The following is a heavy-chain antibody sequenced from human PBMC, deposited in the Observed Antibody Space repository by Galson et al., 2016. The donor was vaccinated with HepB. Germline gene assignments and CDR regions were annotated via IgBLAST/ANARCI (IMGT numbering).Heavy chain of an antibody. Sequence: TLSLTCTVSGGSISTTTYYWGWIRQPPGKGLEWIGSIYYTGSTYYNPSLKSRVTIFLDKSRNQFSLRLSSVTAADTAVYYCARASRTGDRYYFDYWGQGTLVTVSS. D-gene: IGHD1-1*01. CDR2: IYYTGST. CDR1: GGSISTTTYY. CDR3: ARASRTGDRYYFDY. J-gene: IGHJ4*02. V-gene: IGHV4-39*07.